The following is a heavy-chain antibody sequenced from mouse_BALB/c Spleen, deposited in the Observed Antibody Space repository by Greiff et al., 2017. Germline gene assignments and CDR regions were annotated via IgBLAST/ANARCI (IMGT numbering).Heavy chain of an antibody. D-gene: IGHD2-4*01. CDR1: GFTFSDYY. J-gene: IGHJ2*01. CDR3: AREGDYDDGFDY. CDR2: ISDGGSYT. V-gene: IGHV5-4*02. Sequence: DVKLVESGGGLVKPGGSLKLSCAASGFTFSDYYMYWVRQTPEKRLEWVATISDGGSYTYYPDSVKGRFTISRDNAKNNLYLQMSSLKSEDTAMYYCAREGDYDDGFDYWGQGTTLTVSS.